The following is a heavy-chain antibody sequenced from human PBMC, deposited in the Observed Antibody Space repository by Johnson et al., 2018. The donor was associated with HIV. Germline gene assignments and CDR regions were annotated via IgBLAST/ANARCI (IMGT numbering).Heavy chain of an antibody. CDR1: GFTFSSHG. CDR2: IRYDGRNK. V-gene: IGHV3-30*02. CDR3: AKDPMVATPANAFDI. D-gene: IGHD5-12*01. J-gene: IGHJ3*02. Sequence: QVLLVESGGGVVQPGGSLRLSCAASGFTFSSHGMHWVRQAPGKGLEWVAFIRYDGRNKFYGDSVKGRFTMSRDNSKNTLYLQMNSLRAEDTAVYYCAKDPMVATPANAFDIWGQGTMVTVSS.